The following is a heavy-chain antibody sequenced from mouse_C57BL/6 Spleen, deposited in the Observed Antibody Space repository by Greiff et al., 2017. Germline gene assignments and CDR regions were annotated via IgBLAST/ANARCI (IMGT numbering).Heavy chain of an antibody. J-gene: IGHJ3*01. CDR2: INPGSGGT. V-gene: IGHV1-54*01. CDR1: GYAFTNYL. D-gene: IGHD1-1*01. Sequence: QVQLKESGAELVRPGTSVKVSCKASGYAFTNYLIEWVKQRPGQGLEWIGVINPGSGGTNYNEKFKGKATLTADKSSSTAYMQLSSLTSEYSAVYFCARGSFITTVEGFAYWGQGTLVTVSA. CDR3: ARGSFITTVEGFAY.